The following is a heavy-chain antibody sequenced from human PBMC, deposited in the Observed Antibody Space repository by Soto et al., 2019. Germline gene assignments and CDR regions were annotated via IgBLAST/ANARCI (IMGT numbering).Heavy chain of an antibody. V-gene: IGHV1-18*04. D-gene: IGHD3-10*01. CDR1: GYTFTSYG. Sequence: QVQLVQSGAEVKKPGASVKVSCKASGYTFTSYGLSWVRQAPGQGLEWMGWSSAYNGNTNYAQKLQGRVTMTTDTSTSTAYMELRSLRSDDTAVYYCARGAYYYGQAMYYYYGMDVWGQGTTVTVSS. CDR2: SSAYNGNT. J-gene: IGHJ6*02. CDR3: ARGAYYYGQAMYYYYGMDV.